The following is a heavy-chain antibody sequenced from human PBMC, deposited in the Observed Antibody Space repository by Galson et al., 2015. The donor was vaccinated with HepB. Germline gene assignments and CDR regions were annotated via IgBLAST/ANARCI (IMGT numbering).Heavy chain of an antibody. V-gene: IGHV3-15*07. Sequence: SLRLSCAASGFTFGHAWMNWVRQAPGKGLEWVGRIKSKPDGRTTDYAAPVKGRFAISTDDSKNLLFLEMDSLKPEDTAVYYCTTGSRRGIYGGNPTFDFWGQGTLVTVSS. D-gene: IGHD4-23*01. CDR2: IKSKPDGRTT. J-gene: IGHJ4*02. CDR1: GFTFGHAW. CDR3: TTGSRRGIYGGNPTFDF.